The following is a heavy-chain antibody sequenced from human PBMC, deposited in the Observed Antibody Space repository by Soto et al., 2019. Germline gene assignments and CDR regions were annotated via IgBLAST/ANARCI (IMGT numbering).Heavy chain of an antibody. CDR3: ARDRFGSSYSSSSLYYHYGMDV. CDR2: IIPIFGTA. V-gene: IGHV1-69*13. J-gene: IGHJ6*02. Sequence: GASVKVSCKASGGTFSSYAISWVRQAPGQGLEWMGGIIPIFGTANYAQKFQGRVTITADESTSTAYMELSSLRSEDTAVYYCARDRFGSSYSSSSLYYHYGMDVWGQGTTVTVSS. CDR1: GGTFSSYA. D-gene: IGHD6-6*01.